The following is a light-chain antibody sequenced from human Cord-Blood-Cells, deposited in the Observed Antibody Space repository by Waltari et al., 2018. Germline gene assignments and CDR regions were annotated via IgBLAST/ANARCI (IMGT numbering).Light chain of an antibody. CDR1: SSDVGSYNL. CDR2: EGS. V-gene: IGLV2-23*01. CDR3: CSYAGSSTV. Sequence: QSALTQPASVSGSPGQSLTISCTGTSSDVGSYNLASWYQQHPGKAPRRMIYEGSKRPSGVSNRFSGSKSGNTASLTISGLQAEDEADYYCCSYAGSSTVFGGGTKLTVL. J-gene: IGLJ2*01.